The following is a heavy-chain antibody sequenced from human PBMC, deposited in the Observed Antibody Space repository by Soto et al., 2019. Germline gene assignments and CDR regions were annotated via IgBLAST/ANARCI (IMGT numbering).Heavy chain of an antibody. J-gene: IGHJ5*02. D-gene: IGHD6-13*01. CDR1: RGTFSRYA. V-gene: IGHV1-69*12. CDR2: IIPLYGTT. Sequence: QVQLVQSGAEVKKPGSSVKVSCKASRGTFSRYAISWVRQAPGQGLEWMGGIIPLYGTTNYAQKFQGRVTITADXXTXIGXLELSSLRSEDTAIYYCATEGDAGIAAAGTAWFDRWGQGSLVTVSS. CDR3: ATEGDAGIAAAGTAWFDR.